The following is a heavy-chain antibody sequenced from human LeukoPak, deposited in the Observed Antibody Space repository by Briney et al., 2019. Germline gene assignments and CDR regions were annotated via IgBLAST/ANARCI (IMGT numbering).Heavy chain of an antibody. J-gene: IGHJ3*02. CDR3: ARAGYYYDSSGYYWSRDAFDI. D-gene: IGHD3-22*01. CDR2: IYYSGST. V-gene: IGHV4-59*08. Sequence: SETLSLTCTVSGGSISSYYWSWIRQPPGKGLEWIGYIYYSGSTNYNPSLKSRVTISVDTSKNQFSLKLSSVTAADTAVYYCARAGYYYDSSGYYWSRDAFDIWGQGTMVTVSS. CDR1: GGSISSYY.